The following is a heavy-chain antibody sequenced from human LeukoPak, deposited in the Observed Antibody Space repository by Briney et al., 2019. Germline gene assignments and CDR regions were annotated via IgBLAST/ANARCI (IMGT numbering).Heavy chain of an antibody. D-gene: IGHD2-8*01. CDR3: ARERKLMGFDY. Sequence: GGSLRLSCAASGFTFSSYWMHWVRQAPGKGLVWVSRINSDGVSTSYADSVKGRFTISRDNAKTTLYLQMNSLRAEDTAVYYCARERKLMGFDYWGQGTLVTVSS. CDR2: INSDGVST. V-gene: IGHV3-74*01. CDR1: GFTFSSYW. J-gene: IGHJ4*02.